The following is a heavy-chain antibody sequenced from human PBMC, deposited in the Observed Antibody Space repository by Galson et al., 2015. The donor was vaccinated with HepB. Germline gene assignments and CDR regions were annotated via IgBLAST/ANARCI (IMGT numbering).Heavy chain of an antibody. CDR2: ISSSSSYI. Sequence: SLRLSCAASGFTFSSYSMNWVRQAPGKGLEWVSSISSSSSYIYYADSVKGRFTISRDNAKNSLYLQMNSLRAEDTAVYYCARDALVGPRAFDIWGQGTMVTVSS. CDR1: GFTFSSYS. V-gene: IGHV3-21*01. J-gene: IGHJ3*02. CDR3: ARDALVGPRAFDI.